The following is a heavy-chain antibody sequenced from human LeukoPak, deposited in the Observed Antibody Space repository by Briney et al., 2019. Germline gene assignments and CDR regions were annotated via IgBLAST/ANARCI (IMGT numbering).Heavy chain of an antibody. D-gene: IGHD6-13*01. CDR3: ARDNYVGKGQLAAQFDY. Sequence: PGGSLRLSCAASGFTFSSYTMHWVRQAPGKGLEWVAVISYDGSNKYYADSVKGRFTISRDNSKNTLYLQMNSLRAEDTAVYYCARDNYVGKGQLAAQFDYWGQGTLVTVSS. J-gene: IGHJ4*02. CDR1: GFTFSSYT. CDR2: ISYDGSNK. V-gene: IGHV3-30-3*01.